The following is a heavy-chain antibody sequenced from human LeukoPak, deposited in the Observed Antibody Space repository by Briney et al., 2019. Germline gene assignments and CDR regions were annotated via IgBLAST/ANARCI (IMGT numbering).Heavy chain of an antibody. V-gene: IGHV3-48*04. CDR2: ISSSASLI. D-gene: IGHD2-21*01. CDR1: GFTFSSYW. J-gene: IGHJ6*03. CDR3: ARVPHDYSYYFYMDV. Sequence: GGSLRLSCAASGFTFSSYWMSWVRQAPGKGLEWVAYISSSASLIFYADSVKGRFSTSRDNGKKSLFLQMDSLRAEDTAVYYCARVPHDYSYYFYMDVWGKGTTVTISS.